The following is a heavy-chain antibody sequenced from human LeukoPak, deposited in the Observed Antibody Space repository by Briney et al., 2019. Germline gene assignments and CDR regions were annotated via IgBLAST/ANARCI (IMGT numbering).Heavy chain of an antibody. CDR2: IVVGSGNT. Sequence: GTSVKVSCKASGFTFTSYAMQWVRQARGQRLEWIGWIVVGSGNTNYAQKFQERVTMTRNTSISTAYMELSSLISEDTAVYYCARGYGSGSYYNNRFGYWGQGTLVTVSS. D-gene: IGHD3-10*01. CDR1: GFTFTSYA. V-gene: IGHV1-58*02. J-gene: IGHJ4*02. CDR3: ARGYGSGSYYNNRFGY.